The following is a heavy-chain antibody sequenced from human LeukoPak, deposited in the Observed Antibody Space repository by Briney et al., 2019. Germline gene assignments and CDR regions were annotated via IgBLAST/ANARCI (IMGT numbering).Heavy chain of an antibody. Sequence: SETLSLTCTVSGGSISRYYWSWIRQPAGKGLEWIGRIYTSGSTNYNPSLKSRVTMSVDTSKNQFSLKLSSVTAADTAVYYCASSPYSSSWYGSLSGDAFDIWGQGTMVTVSS. D-gene: IGHD6-13*01. CDR3: ASSPYSSSWYGSLSGDAFDI. CDR2: IYTSGST. J-gene: IGHJ3*02. CDR1: GGSISRYY. V-gene: IGHV4-4*07.